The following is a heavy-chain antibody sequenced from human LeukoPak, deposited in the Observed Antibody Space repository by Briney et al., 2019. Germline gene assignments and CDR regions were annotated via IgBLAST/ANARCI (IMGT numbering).Heavy chain of an antibody. V-gene: IGHV4-4*07. D-gene: IGHD2-2*01. J-gene: IGHJ4*02. CDR3: ARESYCSSTSCYWAIDY. Sequence: SETLSLTCTVSGGSISSYYWSWIRQPPGKGLEWIGRFYTSGSTKYNPSLKSRVTMSEDTSKNQFSLKLSSVTAADTAVYYCARESYCSSTSCYWAIDYWGQGTLVTVSS. CDR1: GGSISSYY. CDR2: FYTSGST.